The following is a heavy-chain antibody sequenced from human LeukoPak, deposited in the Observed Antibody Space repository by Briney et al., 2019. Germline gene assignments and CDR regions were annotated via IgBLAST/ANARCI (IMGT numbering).Heavy chain of an antibody. J-gene: IGHJ3*02. CDR3: ARASSKQLAGYLPDGFDI. V-gene: IGHV3-23*01. D-gene: IGHD3-9*01. CDR2: ISGSGGST. Sequence: GGSLRLSCAASGFTFSSYAMSWVRQAPGKGLDWVSGISGSGGSTDYADSVKGRFTISRDNSKNTLYLQMNSLRADDAAVYYCARASSKQLAGYLPDGFDIWGQGTMVTVSS. CDR1: GFTFSSYA.